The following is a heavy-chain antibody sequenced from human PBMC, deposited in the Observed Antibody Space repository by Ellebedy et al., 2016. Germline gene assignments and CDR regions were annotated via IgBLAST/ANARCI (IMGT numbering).Heavy chain of an antibody. CDR2: INAGNGNT. CDR3: ARTLPLRGETEGGYYYYGMDV. CDR1: GYTFTSYA. J-gene: IGHJ6*02. D-gene: IGHD2-21*02. Sequence: ASVKVSCKASGYTFTSYAMHWVRQAPGQRLEWMGWINAGNGNTKYSQKFQGRVTITRDTSASTAYMELSSLRSEDTAVYYCARTLPLRGETEGGYYYYGMDVWGQGTTVTVSS. V-gene: IGHV1-3*01.